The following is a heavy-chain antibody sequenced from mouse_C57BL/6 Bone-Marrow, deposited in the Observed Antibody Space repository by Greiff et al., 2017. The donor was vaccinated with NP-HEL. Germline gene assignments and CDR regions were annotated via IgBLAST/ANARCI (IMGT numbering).Heavy chain of an antibody. CDR1: GFTFSDFY. CDR3: ARDLLTGYFDV. CDR2: SRNKANDYTT. Sequence: EVMLVESGGGLVQSGRSLRLSCATSGFTFSDFYMEWVRQAPGKGLEWIAASRNKANDYTTEYSASVKGRFIVSRDTSQSILYLQMNALRAEDTASYYCARDLLTGYFDVWGTGTTVTVSS. D-gene: IGHD2-1*01. V-gene: IGHV7-1*01. J-gene: IGHJ1*03.